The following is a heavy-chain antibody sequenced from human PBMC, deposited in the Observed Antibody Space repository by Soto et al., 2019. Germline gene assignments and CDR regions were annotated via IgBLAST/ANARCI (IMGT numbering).Heavy chain of an antibody. D-gene: IGHD2-21*02. CDR3: AKGFIVVVTVLRQDDAFDV. V-gene: IGHV3-23*01. J-gene: IGHJ3*01. Sequence: DVQLLESGGGLVQPGGSLRLSCATSGFTFGNYGMNWVRQAPGKGLEWVSGISGGGGNTYYADSVKGRFTISRDPSKNTVFLDMNSLRAEDTAVYYCAKGFIVVVTVLRQDDAFDVWGQGTLVTVSS. CDR2: ISGGGGNT. CDR1: GFTFGNYG.